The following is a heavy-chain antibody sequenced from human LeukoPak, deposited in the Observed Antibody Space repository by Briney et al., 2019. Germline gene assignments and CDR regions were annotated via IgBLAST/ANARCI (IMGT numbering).Heavy chain of an antibody. V-gene: IGHV1-2*06. CDR1: AYTFTGYY. D-gene: IGHD4/OR15-4a*01. Sequence: ASVKVSCKASAYTFTGYYMHWVRQAPGQGLEWMGRINPNSGGTNYAQKFQGRVTMTRDTSISTAYMELSRLRSDDTAVYYCARWRLTTGFDPWGQGTLVTVSS. CDR3: ARWRLTTGFDP. CDR2: INPNSGGT. J-gene: IGHJ5*02.